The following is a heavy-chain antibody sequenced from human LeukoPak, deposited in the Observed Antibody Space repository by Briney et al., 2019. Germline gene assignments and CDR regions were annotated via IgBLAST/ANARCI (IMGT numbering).Heavy chain of an antibody. CDR1: GFTFSSYA. CDR3: ARVTDGYNDQFDY. J-gene: IGHJ4*02. CDR2: ITGSGGRT. Sequence: PGGSLRLSCAASGFTFSSYAMNWVRQAPGKGLEWVSAITGSGGRTYYADSVKGRFTISRDNSKNTLYLQMNSLRAEDTAVYYCARVTDGYNDQFDYWGQGTLVTVSS. V-gene: IGHV3-23*01. D-gene: IGHD5-24*01.